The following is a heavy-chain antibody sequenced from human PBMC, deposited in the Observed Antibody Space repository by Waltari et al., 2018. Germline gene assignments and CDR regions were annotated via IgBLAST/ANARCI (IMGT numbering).Heavy chain of an antibody. V-gene: IGHV3-53*01. D-gene: IGHD3-3*01. CDR2: IYSGGST. J-gene: IGHJ4*02. Sequence: EVQLVESGGGLIQPGGSLRLSCAASGFTVSSNYMSWVRQAPGKGLRGVSGIYSGGSTYYADSGKGRFTISRDNSKNTLYLQMNSLRAEDTAVYYCARDSPHIDFWSGYLFYWGQGTLVTVSS. CDR3: ARDSPHIDFWSGYLFY. CDR1: GFTVSSNY.